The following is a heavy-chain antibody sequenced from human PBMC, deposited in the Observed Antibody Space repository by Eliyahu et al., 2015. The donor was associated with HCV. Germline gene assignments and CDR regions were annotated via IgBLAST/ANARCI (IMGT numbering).Heavy chain of an antibody. V-gene: IGHV3-33*01. J-gene: IGHJ4*02. Sequence: QVQLVESGGGVVQPGRSLRISCAASGFTFSTHGMHWVRQAPGKGLEWAAVIWYDGSKKYYADSVKGRFTISRDNSQETLYLQMNSLRVEDTAVYYCARKQIYGSGSSRPFDYWGPGTLVTVSS. CDR1: GFTFSTHG. CDR2: IWYDGSKK. D-gene: IGHD3-10*01. CDR3: ARKQIYGSGSSRPFDY.